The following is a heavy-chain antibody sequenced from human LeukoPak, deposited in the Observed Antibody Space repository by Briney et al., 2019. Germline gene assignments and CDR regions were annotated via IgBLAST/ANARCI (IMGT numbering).Heavy chain of an antibody. Sequence: GGSLRLSCAASGFTFSSYAMTWVRQAPGKGLEWVSAISDSGGSTYYADSVKGRFTISRDNSKNTLYLQMNSLRAADTAVYYCASPPPPVIPFPYFDYGAQEPLVTVPS. CDR2: ISDSGGST. V-gene: IGHV3-23*01. J-gene: IGHJ4*02. CDR1: GFTFSSYA. CDR3: ASPPPPVIPFPYFDY. D-gene: IGHD3-16*01.